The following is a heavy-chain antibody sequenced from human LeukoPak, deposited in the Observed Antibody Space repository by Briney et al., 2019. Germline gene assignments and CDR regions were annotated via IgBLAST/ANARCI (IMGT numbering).Heavy chain of an antibody. Sequence: PGGSLRLSCAASGFTFSSYSMNWARQAPGKGLEWVASINHNGNVNYYVDSVKGRFTISRDNAKNSLYLQMSNLRAEDTAVYFGARGGGLDVWGQGATVTVSS. CDR3: ARGGGLDV. J-gene: IGHJ6*02. CDR2: INHNGNVN. D-gene: IGHD3-16*01. V-gene: IGHV3-7*03. CDR1: GFTFSSYS.